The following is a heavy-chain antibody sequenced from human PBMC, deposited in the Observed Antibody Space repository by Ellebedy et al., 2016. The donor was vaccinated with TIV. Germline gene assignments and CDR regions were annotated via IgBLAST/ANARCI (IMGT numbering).Heavy chain of an antibody. D-gene: IGHD6-19*01. CDR3: ARDWEQWLLQGGLDV. Sequence: PGGSLRLSCAASGFTFSNYAMHWLRQAPGKGLEWVAIISYDGSDKYYADSVKGRFTISRDNSKNKLYLQMISLRVEDTAVYYCARDWEQWLLQGGLDVWGQGTTVTVSS. J-gene: IGHJ6*02. V-gene: IGHV3-30*01. CDR2: ISYDGSDK. CDR1: GFTFSNYA.